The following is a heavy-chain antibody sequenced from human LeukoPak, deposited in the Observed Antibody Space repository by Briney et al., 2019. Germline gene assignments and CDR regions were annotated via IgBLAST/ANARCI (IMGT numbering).Heavy chain of an antibody. Sequence: SETLFLTCTVSGGGSINGHYWSWIRQPPGKGLEWIGFVSYAGRTKYNPSLQSRVTISVATSENNFSLKLTSVTTADTAVYYCARLLDNDSSGDPDTFDMWGQGTVVIVSS. CDR1: GGGSINGHY. CDR2: VSYAGRT. V-gene: IGHV4-59*11. J-gene: IGHJ3*02. D-gene: IGHD3-22*01. CDR3: ARLLDNDSSGDPDTFDM.